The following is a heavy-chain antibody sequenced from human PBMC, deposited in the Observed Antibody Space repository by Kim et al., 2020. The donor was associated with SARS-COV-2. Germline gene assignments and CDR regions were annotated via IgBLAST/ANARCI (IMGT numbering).Heavy chain of an antibody. CDR3: ARTSRGCSSSWCPFYYYYGMDV. Sequence: SVKVSCKASGGTFSSYAISWVRQAPGQGLEWMGGIIPIFGTANYAQKFQGRVTITADESTSTAYMELSSLRSEDTAVYYCARTSRGCSSSWCPFYYYYGMDVWGQGTTVTVSS. CDR2: IIPIFGTA. V-gene: IGHV1-69*13. J-gene: IGHJ6*02. D-gene: IGHD6-13*01. CDR1: GGTFSSYA.